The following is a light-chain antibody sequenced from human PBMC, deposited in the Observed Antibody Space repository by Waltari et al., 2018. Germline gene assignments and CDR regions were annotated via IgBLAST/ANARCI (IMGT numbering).Light chain of an antibody. J-gene: IGLJ1*01. CDR3: CAFAGRGIYV. Sequence: SALTQPASVSGSPGQSITISCTETSSNVGSYPLLSWYQRHPGGAPKLLIYEVSERPSGVSNRFSGSKSGKPASLTISGLQAEDEADYYCCAFAGRGIYVFGTGTQVTVL. CDR1: SSNVGSYPL. CDR2: EVS. V-gene: IGLV2-23*02.